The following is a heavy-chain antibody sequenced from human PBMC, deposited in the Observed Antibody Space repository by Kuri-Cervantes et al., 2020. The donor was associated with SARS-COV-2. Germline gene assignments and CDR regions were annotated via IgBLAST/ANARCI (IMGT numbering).Heavy chain of an antibody. V-gene: IGHV4-34*01. Sequence: GSLRLSCAVYGGSFSDYYWSWVRQPPGKGLEWIGEINHSGSTNYNPSLKSRVTISVDTSKDQFSLKLSSVTAADTAVYYCARGRGYSYGHYYYYMDVWGKGTTVTVSS. J-gene: IGHJ6*03. CDR2: INHSGST. CDR3: ARGRGYSYGHYYYYMDV. D-gene: IGHD5-18*01. CDR1: GGSFSDYY.